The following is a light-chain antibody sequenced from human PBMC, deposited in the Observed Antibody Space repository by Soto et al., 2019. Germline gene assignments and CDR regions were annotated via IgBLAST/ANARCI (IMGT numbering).Light chain of an antibody. CDR2: VGC. Sequence: IVMTQDTVSLPVTPAEPASISCRSSQSRLHSNGYNYVDWYVQKPGQSPRLLIYVGCDRASGVPDRFSGSGSGTYCTLKISRVEAEDAGGYYCMQALQTPRTFGQ. J-gene: IGKJ1*01. CDR3: MQALQTPRT. CDR1: QSRLHSNGYNY. V-gene: IGKV2-28*01.